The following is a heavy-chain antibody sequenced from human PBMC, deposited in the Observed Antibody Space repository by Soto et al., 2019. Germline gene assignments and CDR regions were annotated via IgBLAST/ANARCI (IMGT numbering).Heavy chain of an antibody. CDR1: GFTFSSYG. J-gene: IGHJ3*02. D-gene: IGHD6-19*01. CDR2: ISYDGSNK. Sequence: PGGSLRLSCAASGFTFSSYGMHWVRQSPGKGLEWVAVISYDGSNKYYADSVKGRFTISRDNSKNTLYLQMNSLRAEDTAVYYCAKGPLYSSGWYKGALDIWGQGTMFTVSS. CDR3: AKGPLYSSGWYKGALDI. V-gene: IGHV3-30*18.